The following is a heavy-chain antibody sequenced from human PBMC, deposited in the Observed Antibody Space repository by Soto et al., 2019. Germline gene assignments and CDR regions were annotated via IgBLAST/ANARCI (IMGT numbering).Heavy chain of an antibody. CDR2: ISKDGSVI. Sequence: QVQLVESGGGVVPPGRYLRLSCAASGFMFSRYAMHWVRQAPGKGLEWVAVISKDGSVIYYADSVKGRFTISRDKSKNMVYLQLNSLRDEDTAVFYCVRSRSGAVPDSFAYWGQGTLVTVAS. J-gene: IGHJ4*02. V-gene: IGHV3-30*04. CDR1: GFMFSRYA. CDR3: VRSRSGAVPDSFAY. D-gene: IGHD3-10*01.